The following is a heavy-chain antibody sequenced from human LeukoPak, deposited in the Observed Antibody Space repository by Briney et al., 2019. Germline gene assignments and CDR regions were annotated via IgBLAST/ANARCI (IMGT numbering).Heavy chain of an antibody. Sequence: PGGSLRLSCAGTGFSVSSNYFNWVRQAPGKGLEWVSGIYSDGRTFYADSVKARFTISRDNSKNTLYLQMNSLRAEDTAVYYCARASLYGSGSYYSDYWGQGTLVTVSS. CDR3: ARASLYGSGSYYSDY. J-gene: IGHJ4*02. V-gene: IGHV3-66*01. CDR2: IYSDGRT. D-gene: IGHD3-10*01. CDR1: GFSVSSNY.